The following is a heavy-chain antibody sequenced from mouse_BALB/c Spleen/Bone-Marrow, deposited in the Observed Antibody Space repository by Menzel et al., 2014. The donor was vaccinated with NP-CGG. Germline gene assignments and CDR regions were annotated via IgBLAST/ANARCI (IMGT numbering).Heavy chain of an antibody. J-gene: IGHJ4*01. Sequence: QVQLQQPGAELVRPGASVKLSCKASGYPFTSYWTNWVKQRPGQGLEWIGNIYPSDSYTNYNQKFKDKATLTVDKSSSTAYMQLSSPTSEDSAVYYCTRDYHGSSSMDYWGQGTSVTVSS. CDR1: GYPFTSYW. CDR3: TRDYHGSSSMDY. D-gene: IGHD1-1*01. CDR2: IYPSDSYT. V-gene: IGHV1-69*02.